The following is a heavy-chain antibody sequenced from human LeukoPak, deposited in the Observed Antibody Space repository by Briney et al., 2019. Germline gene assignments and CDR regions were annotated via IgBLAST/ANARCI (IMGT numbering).Heavy chain of an antibody. CDR1: GASISSSSYY. J-gene: IGHJ5*02. V-gene: IGHV4-39*07. CDR2: IYFTGST. Sequence: SETLSLTCTVSGASISSSSYYWGWIRQPPGKGLEWIGIIYFTGSTYYNPFLKSRLTISIHTSNKQFSLKLTSVTAADTAVYYCARDPGGHCDGHSCWGSRIDPWGQGTLVSVSS. CDR3: ARDPGGHCDGHSCWGSRIDP. D-gene: IGHD2-15*01.